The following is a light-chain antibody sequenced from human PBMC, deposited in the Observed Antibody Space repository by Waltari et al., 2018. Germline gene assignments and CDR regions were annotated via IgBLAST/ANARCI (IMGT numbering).Light chain of an antibody. CDR2: SAS. CDR3: QQYSSYPLS. CDR1: QDISHW. J-gene: IGKJ4*01. Sequence: DIQMTQSPSSLSASVGDTVTITCRASQDISHWLVWYQQGPGKAPKSLIHSASILQSGVPSRFRGSGSGTDFTLTITTLQPEDSATYYCQQYSSYPLSFGGGTKVDIK. V-gene: IGKV1D-16*01.